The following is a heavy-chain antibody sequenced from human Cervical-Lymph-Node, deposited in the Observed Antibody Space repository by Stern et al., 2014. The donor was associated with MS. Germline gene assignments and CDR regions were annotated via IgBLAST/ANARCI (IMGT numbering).Heavy chain of an antibody. CDR2: VYYSGTT. J-gene: IGHJ4*02. D-gene: IGHD3-9*01. CDR3: ARGRSVFLTGQFDY. Sequence: HVQLQESGPGLVKPSETLSLTCAVSGGSVSRGTYFWHWIRQSPGKGLEXVGYVYYSGTTNSNPSLKSRVTISLDTSKNQFSLNLTSVTAADTAVYYCARGRSVFLTGQFDYWGQGELVTVSS. V-gene: IGHV4-61*01. CDR1: GGSVSRGTYF.